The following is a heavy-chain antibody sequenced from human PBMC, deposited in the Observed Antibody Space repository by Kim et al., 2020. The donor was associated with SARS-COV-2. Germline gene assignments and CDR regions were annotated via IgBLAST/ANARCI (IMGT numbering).Heavy chain of an antibody. V-gene: IGHV4-39*01. Sequence: PSLKRRVTISVEPSNNQFSLKLSSVTAADTAVYYCARPRGVRGDGYFDLWGRGTLVTVSS. D-gene: IGHD3-10*01. J-gene: IGHJ2*01. CDR3: ARPRGVRGDGYFDL.